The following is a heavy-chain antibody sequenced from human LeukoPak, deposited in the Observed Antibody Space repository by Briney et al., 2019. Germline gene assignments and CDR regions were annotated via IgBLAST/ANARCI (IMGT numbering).Heavy chain of an antibody. CDR2: IYYSGST. D-gene: IGHD6-19*01. CDR1: GGSVSSSSYY. V-gene: IGHV4-39*01. CDR3: ARAHSSGWPHMFDP. Sequence: PSETLSLTCTVSGGSVSSSSYYWGWIRQPPGKGLEWIGSIYYSGSTYYNPSLKSRVTISVDTSKNQFSLNLSSVTAADTAVYYCARAHSSGWPHMFDPWGQGTLVTVPS. J-gene: IGHJ5*02.